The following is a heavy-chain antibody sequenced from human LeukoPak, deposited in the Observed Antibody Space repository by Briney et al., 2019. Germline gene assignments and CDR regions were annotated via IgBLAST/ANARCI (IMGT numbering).Heavy chain of an antibody. Sequence: GGSLRLSCAASGFTFSSYWMHWVRQAPGKGLVWVSRINSAMSTTTYADSVKGRFTISRDNAKNTLYLQMNSLRAEDTAAYYCAKTKPIAVTGIGNYFDYWGQGTLVTVSS. CDR2: INSAMSTT. CDR3: AKTKPIAVTGIGNYFDY. V-gene: IGHV3-74*01. D-gene: IGHD6-19*01. CDR1: GFTFSSYW. J-gene: IGHJ4*02.